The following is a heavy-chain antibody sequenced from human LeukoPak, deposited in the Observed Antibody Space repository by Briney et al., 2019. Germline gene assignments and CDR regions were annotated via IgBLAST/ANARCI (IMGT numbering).Heavy chain of an antibody. CDR1: GFTFSSYG. V-gene: IGHV3-33*01. CDR3: ARDGGDYNTYYFDY. J-gene: IGHJ4*02. D-gene: IGHD4-17*01. CDR2: IWYDGSTK. Sequence: GGSLRLSCAASGFTFSSYGMHWVRQAPGKGLEWVAVIWYDGSTKYYADSVKGRFTISRDNSKNTLYLQMNSLRAEDTAVYYCARDGGDYNTYYFDYWGQGTLVTVSS.